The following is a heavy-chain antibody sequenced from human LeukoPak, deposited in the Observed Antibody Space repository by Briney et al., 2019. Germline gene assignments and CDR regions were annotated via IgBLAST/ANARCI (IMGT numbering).Heavy chain of an antibody. V-gene: IGHV3-15*05. Sequence: GGSLRLSCAASGVPFDYAWMHWVRQAPGNGLGRVGRIKSKKAGGTTDYTAPVKGRFTSSRDDSRNMVFLHMNSLKTDDTAVYSCSTERYYDESLRNDFWGQGTLVTVSS. CDR2: IKSKKAGGTT. CDR3: STERYYDESLRNDF. J-gene: IGHJ4*02. D-gene: IGHD3-16*01. CDR1: GVPFDYAW.